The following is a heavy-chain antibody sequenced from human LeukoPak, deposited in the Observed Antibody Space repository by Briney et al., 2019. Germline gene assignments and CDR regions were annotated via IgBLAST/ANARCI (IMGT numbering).Heavy chain of an antibody. Sequence: PGRSLRLSCAASGFTFSNHGFFWVRQAPGKGLEWVAVIWFDGSNKFYADSVKGRFTISRDNSKNTLYLQMNSLRAEDTAVYYCARVPRTHNWFDPWGQGTLVTVSS. J-gene: IGHJ5*02. CDR1: GFTFSNHG. CDR2: IWFDGSNK. V-gene: IGHV3-33*01. CDR3: ARVPRTHNWFDP.